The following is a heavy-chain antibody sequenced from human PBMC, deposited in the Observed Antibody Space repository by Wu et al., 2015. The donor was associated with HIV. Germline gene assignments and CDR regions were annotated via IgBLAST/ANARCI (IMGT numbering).Heavy chain of an antibody. V-gene: IGHV1-69*13. CDR3: ARDLGYCSGGSCFNWFDP. CDR1: GGTFSSYA. CDR2: IIPIFDTA. D-gene: IGHD2-15*01. Sequence: QVQLVQSGAEVKKPGSSVKVSCEASGGTFSSYAISWVRQAPGQGLEWMGRIIPIFDTANYAQKFQGRVTITADESTSTAYMELSSLRSEDTAVYYCARDLGYCSGGSCFNWFDPWGQGTLVTVSS. J-gene: IGHJ5*02.